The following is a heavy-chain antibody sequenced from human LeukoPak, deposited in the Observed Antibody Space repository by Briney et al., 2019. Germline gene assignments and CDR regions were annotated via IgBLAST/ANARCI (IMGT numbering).Heavy chain of an antibody. Sequence: KSSETLSLTCAVYGGSFSGYYWSWIRQPPGKGLEWIGYIYYSGSTNYNPSLKSRVTISVDTSKNQFSLKLSSVTAADTAVYYCARDGRVAHFDYWGQGTLVTVSS. CDR1: GGSFSGYY. CDR2: IYYSGST. CDR3: ARDGRVAHFDY. D-gene: IGHD5-12*01. V-gene: IGHV4-59*01. J-gene: IGHJ4*02.